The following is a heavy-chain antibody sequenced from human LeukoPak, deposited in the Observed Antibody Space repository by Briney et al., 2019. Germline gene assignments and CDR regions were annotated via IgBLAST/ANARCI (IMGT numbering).Heavy chain of an antibody. CDR3: TTLMIRGVIDH. Sequence: PGGSLRLSCAASGFTFKNAWMSWVRQAPGKGLEWVGRIKSKSDDGTTDYAAPLKGRFTISRDDSTNTLYLQMNSLKTEDTALYYCTTLMIRGVIDHWGQGTLVPVSS. D-gene: IGHD3-10*01. V-gene: IGHV3-15*01. CDR2: IKSKSDDGTT. CDR1: GFTFKNAW. J-gene: IGHJ4*02.